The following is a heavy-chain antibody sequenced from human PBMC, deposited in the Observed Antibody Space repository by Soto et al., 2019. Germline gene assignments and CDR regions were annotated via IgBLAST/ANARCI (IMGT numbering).Heavy chain of an antibody. J-gene: IGHJ4*02. CDR3: VQTTGWPGFDF. CDR2: IYGGGTT. Sequence: EVQLVESGGGLIQPGGSLRLSCAASGFAVSSKYMTWVRQAPGKGLGGVSGIYGGGTTNYADPVKGRFPISRDPSKNTLYLQMNSLRAEDTAVYYCVQTTGWPGFDFWGQGTLVTVSS. V-gene: IGHV3-53*01. CDR1: GFAVSSKY. D-gene: IGHD6-19*01.